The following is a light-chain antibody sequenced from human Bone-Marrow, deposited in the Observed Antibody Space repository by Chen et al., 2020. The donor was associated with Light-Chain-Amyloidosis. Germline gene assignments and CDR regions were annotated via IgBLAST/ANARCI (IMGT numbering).Light chain of an antibody. J-gene: IGLJ2*01. V-gene: IGLV3-25*03. CDR2: RDT. CDR1: DLPMKY. CDR3: QSADSSGTYEVI. Sequence: SYELTQPPSVSVSPGQTARITCYGDDLPMKYAYWYQQKPGQAPVLVIHRDTERPSGISERFSGSSSGTTATLTISGVQAEDEDDYHCQSADSSGTYEVIFGGGTKLTVL.